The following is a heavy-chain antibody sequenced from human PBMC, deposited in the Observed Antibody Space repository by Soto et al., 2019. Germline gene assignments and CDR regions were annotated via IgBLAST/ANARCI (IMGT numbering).Heavy chain of an antibody. CDR2: ISRSGSTI. CDR1: GFTFSNHY. D-gene: IGHD3-16*01. CDR3: GRDPELWDENVATRPSTYYYGMDV. V-gene: IGHV3-11*01. J-gene: IGHJ6*02. Sequence: QMQLVESGGGLVEPGGSLRLSCEASGFTFSNHYMSWIRQAPGKGLEWVSYISRSGSTIYYADSVRGRFTISRDNSKNSPYLQMDSLRAEDTAMYYCGRDPELWDENVATRPSTYYYGMDVWGQGTTVTVSS.